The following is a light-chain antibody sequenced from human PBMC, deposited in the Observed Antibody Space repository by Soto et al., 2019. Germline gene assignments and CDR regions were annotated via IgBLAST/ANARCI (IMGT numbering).Light chain of an antibody. J-gene: IGLJ2*01. CDR1: NIGSKT. V-gene: IGLV3-21*02. Sequence: SYELTQAPSVSVAPGQTARITCGGNNIGSKTVHWYQQKTGQAPVLVVYDDSDRPSGIPERFSGSNSGDTATLTVNRVEAGDEADYYCQVWDSSSNHVVFGGGTNLTVL. CDR2: DDS. CDR3: QVWDSSSNHVV.